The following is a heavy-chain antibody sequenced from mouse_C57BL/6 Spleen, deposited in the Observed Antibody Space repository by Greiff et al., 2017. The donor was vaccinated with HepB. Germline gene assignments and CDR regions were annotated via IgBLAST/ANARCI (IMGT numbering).Heavy chain of an antibody. V-gene: IGHV5-17*01. CDR1: GFTFSDYG. CDR2: ISSGSSTI. D-gene: IGHD2-5*01. CDR3: ARDYSNWYFDV. Sequence: EVKLQESGGGLVKPGGSLKLSCAASGFTFSDYGMHWVRQAPEKGLEWVAYISSGSSTIYYADTVKGRFTISRDNAKNTLFLQMTSLRSEDTAMYYCARDYSNWYFDVWGTGTTVTVSS. J-gene: IGHJ1*03.